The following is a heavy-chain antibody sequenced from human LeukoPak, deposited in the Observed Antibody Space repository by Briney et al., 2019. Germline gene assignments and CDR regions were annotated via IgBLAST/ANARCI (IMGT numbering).Heavy chain of an antibody. CDR3: ARGPYYYDSSGCFDP. Sequence: ASVKVSCKASGYTFTGYYVHWVRQAPGQGLEWMGWINPNSGGTNYAQKFQGRVTMTRDTSISTAYMELSRLRSDDTAVYYCARGPYYYDSSGCFDPWGQGTLVTVSS. J-gene: IGHJ5*02. CDR1: GYTFTGYY. D-gene: IGHD3-22*01. CDR2: INPNSGGT. V-gene: IGHV1-2*02.